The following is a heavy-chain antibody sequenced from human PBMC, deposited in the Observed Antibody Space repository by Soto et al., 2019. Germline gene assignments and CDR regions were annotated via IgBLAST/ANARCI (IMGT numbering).Heavy chain of an antibody. D-gene: IGHD2-21*01. J-gene: IGHJ5*02. CDR3: ARSPTIHSQTWFDP. V-gene: IGHV4-4*02. CDR2: IYHTGTT. CDR1: GGSISPINW. Sequence: QVHLQESGPGLVKPSGTLSLTCGVSGGSISPINWWSWVSQTPGKGLEWIGEIYHTGTTDYNPSLKSRVTISIDKSKNQFFLNLTSVTAADTALYYCARSPTIHSQTWFDPWGQGTWVTVSS.